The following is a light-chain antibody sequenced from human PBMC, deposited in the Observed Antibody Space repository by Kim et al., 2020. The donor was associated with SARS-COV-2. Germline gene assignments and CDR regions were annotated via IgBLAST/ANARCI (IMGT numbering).Light chain of an antibody. J-gene: IGKJ4*01. V-gene: IGKV3-11*01. CDR1: HNIDTN. CDR2: DAA. CDR3: QQRGNWPPALT. Sequence: PGESATLPCSASHNIDTNLAWYQQTPGHPPRLLIYDAAIRAAGIPDRFSGSGSGTDFTLSIGSLAPEDFAVYYCQQRGNWPPALTFGGGTKVEIK.